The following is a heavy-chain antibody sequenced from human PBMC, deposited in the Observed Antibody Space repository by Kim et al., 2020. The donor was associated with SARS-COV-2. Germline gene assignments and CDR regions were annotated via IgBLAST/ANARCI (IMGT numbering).Heavy chain of an antibody. CDR1: GGSFSGYY. D-gene: IGHD6-19*01. CDR3: ARVIAVAGKGFGYDY. CDR2: INHSGST. Sequence: SETLSLTCAVYGGSFSGYYWSWIRQPPGKGLEWIGEINHSGSTNYNPSLKSRVTISVDTSKNQFSLKLSSVTAADTAVYYCARVIAVAGKGFGYDYWGQGTLVTVSS. J-gene: IGHJ4*02. V-gene: IGHV4-34*01.